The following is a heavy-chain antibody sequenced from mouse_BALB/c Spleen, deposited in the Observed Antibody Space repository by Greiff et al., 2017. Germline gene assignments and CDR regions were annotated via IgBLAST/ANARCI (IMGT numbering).Heavy chain of an antibody. CDR1: GYSITSDYA. CDR3: ARLGFQLGRVDY. CDR2: ISYSGST. V-gene: IGHV3-2*02. J-gene: IGHJ2*01. D-gene: IGHD4-1*02. Sequence: EVQLVESGPGLVKPSQSLSLTCTVTGYSITSDYAWNWIRQFPGNKLEWMGYISYSGSTSYNPSLKSRISITRDTSKNQFFLQLNSVTTEDTATYYCARLGFQLGRVDYWGQGTTLTVSS.